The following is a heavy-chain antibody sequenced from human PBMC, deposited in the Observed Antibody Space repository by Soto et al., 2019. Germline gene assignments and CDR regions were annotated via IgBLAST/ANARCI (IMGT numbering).Heavy chain of an antibody. V-gene: IGHV4-34*01. CDR1: GGSFSGYY. CDR2: VNPTGST. CDR3: ARSREQWLVVAFDI. J-gene: IGHJ3*02. D-gene: IGHD6-19*01. Sequence: QVQVQQWGAGLLKSSETLSLTCAVYGGSFSGYYWSWIRQSPGKGLEWIGEVNPTGSTKYNPSLKSRVTISVDTSKNQFSLNLNSVTAADTALYYCARSREQWLVVAFDIWGQGTMVTVSS.